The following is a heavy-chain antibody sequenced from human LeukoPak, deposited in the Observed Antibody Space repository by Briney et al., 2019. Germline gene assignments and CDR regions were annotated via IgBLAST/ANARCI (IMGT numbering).Heavy chain of an antibody. D-gene: IGHD1-26*01. CDR3: AREMGEIDY. CDR2: IYYSGST. V-gene: IGHV4-59*01. Sequence: SETPSLTCTVSGGSISSYYWSWIRQPPGKGLEWIGYIYYSGSTNYNPSLKSRVTISVDTSKNQFSLKLSSVTAADTAVYYCAREMGEIDYWGQGTLVTVSS. CDR1: GGSISSYY. J-gene: IGHJ4*02.